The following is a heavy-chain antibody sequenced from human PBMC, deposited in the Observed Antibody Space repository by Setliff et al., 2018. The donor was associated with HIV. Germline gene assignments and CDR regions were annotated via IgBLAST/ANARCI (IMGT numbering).Heavy chain of an antibody. V-gene: IGHV3-48*03. CDR1: GFTFSSYE. CDR3: ARAFSGYYFDY. J-gene: IGHJ4*02. Sequence: GGSLRLSCAASGFTFSSYEMNWVRQAPGKGLEWVSYISSSGGTIYYADSVKGRFTIARDNAKKSLYLQMNSLRADDTAVYYCARAFSGYYFDYWGQGTLVTVSS. CDR2: ISSSGGTI. D-gene: IGHD3-3*01.